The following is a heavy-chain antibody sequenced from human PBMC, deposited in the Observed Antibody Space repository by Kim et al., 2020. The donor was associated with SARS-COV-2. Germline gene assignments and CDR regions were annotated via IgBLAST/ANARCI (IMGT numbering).Heavy chain of an antibody. CDR3: ARDFFGHSTRFGYSSSWRVY. CDR2: ISYDGSNK. D-gene: IGHD6-13*01. V-gene: IGHV3-33*05. CDR1: GFTFSSYG. Sequence: GGSLRLSCAASGFTFSSYGMHWVRQAPGKGLEWVAVISYDGSNKYYADSVKGRFTISRDNSKNTLYLQMNSLRAEDTAVYYCARDFFGHSTRFGYSSSWRVYWGQGTLVTVSS. J-gene: IGHJ4*02.